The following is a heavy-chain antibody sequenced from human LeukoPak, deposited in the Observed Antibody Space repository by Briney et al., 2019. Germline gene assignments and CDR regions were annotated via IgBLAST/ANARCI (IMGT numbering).Heavy chain of an antibody. CDR1: GGSISSSSYY. V-gene: IGHV4-39*07. Sequence: PSETLSLTCTVSGGSISSSSYYWGWIRQPPGKGLEWIGSIYYSGSTYYNPSLKSRVTISVDTSKNQFSLKLSSVTAADTAVYYCARVVPAAPAFDYWGQGTLVTVSS. CDR3: ARVVPAAPAFDY. J-gene: IGHJ4*02. CDR2: IYYSGST. D-gene: IGHD2-2*01.